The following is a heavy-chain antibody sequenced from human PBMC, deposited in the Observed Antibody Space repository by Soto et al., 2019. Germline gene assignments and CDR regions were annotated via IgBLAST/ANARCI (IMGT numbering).Heavy chain of an antibody. J-gene: IGHJ3*02. CDR3: ARDLIVGSGSSDSIDI. CDR1: GYTFTSYG. V-gene: IGHV1-18*01. D-gene: IGHD6-19*01. CDR2: ISAYNGNT. Sequence: ASVKVSCKASGYTFTSYGISWVRQAPGQGLEWMGWISAYNGNTNYAQKLQGRVTMTTDTSTSTAYMELRSLRSDDTAVYYCARDLIVGSGSSDSIDIWGQGTMVTGSS.